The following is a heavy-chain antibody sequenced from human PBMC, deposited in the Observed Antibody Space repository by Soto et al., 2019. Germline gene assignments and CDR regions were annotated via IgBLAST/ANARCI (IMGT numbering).Heavy chain of an antibody. D-gene: IGHD2-2*01. Sequence: ASVKVSCKASGYTFTSYEINWVRQATGQGLEWMGWMNPNSGNTGYAQKFQGRVTMTRNTSISTAYMELSSLRSEDTAVYYCARGPLVSVAPDYWGQGTLVTVSS. CDR2: MNPNSGNT. CDR3: ARGPLVSVAPDY. J-gene: IGHJ4*02. CDR1: GYTFTSYE. V-gene: IGHV1-8*01.